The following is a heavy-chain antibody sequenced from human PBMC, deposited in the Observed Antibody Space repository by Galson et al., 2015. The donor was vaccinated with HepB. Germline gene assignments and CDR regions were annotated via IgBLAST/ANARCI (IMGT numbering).Heavy chain of an antibody. CDR3: ARELWFGEPPPTNWYFDL. CDR1: GYPFISYY. J-gene: IGHJ2*01. V-gene: IGHV1-46*01. Sequence: SVKVSCKASGYPFISYYIHWVRQAPGQGLEWMGLINPSGGYTIYAQKFQSRVSMMRDSSTRTVYMDLNNLKSEDTAVYYCARELWFGEPPPTNWYFDLWGRGTLVTVSS. CDR2: INPSGGYT. D-gene: IGHD3-10*01.